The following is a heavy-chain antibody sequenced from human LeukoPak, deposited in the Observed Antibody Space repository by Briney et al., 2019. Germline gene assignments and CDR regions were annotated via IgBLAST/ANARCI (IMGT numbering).Heavy chain of an antibody. CDR1: GYTFTSYG. V-gene: IGHV1-18*04. CDR3: ARGSKDYGSKNWFDP. Sequence: ASVKVSCKASGYTFTSYGISWVRQAPGQGLEWMGWISAYNGNTNYAQKLQGRVTMTTDTSTSTAYMELRSLRSDDTAVYYCARGSKDYGSKNWFDPWGQGTLSPSPQ. D-gene: IGHD4-17*01. J-gene: IGHJ5*02. CDR2: ISAYNGNT.